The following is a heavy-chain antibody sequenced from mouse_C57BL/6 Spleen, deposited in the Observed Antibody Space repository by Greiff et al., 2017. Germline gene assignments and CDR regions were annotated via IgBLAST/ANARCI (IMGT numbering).Heavy chain of an antibody. Sequence: QVQLQQPGTELVKPGASVKLSCKASGYTFTSYWMHWVKQRPGQGLEWIGNINPSNGGTNYNEKFKSKATLTVDKASITAYMQLSSLTSEDSAVYYCARGGITTVVPDYWGQGTTLTVSA. CDR1: GYTFTSYW. CDR3: ARGGITTVVPDY. CDR2: INPSNGGT. V-gene: IGHV1-53*01. J-gene: IGHJ2*01. D-gene: IGHD1-1*01.